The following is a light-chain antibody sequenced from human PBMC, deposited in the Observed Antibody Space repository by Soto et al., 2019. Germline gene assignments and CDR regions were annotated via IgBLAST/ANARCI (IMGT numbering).Light chain of an antibody. V-gene: IGKV3-11*01. Sequence: EFVLTQSPATLSFSPGERATLSCRASQGVKTFLVWYQQRPGQAPRLLIHDASHRAAGIPARFSGSGFGTDFTLTISSLEPEDAAVYYCQQRSNWPPITFGQGTRLEIK. CDR3: QQRSNWPPIT. CDR1: QGVKTF. CDR2: DAS. J-gene: IGKJ5*01.